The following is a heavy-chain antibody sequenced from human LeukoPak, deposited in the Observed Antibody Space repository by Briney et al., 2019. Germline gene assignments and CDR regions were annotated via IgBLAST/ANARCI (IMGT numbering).Heavy chain of an antibody. V-gene: IGHV4-59*12. J-gene: IGHJ4*02. D-gene: IGHD6-25*01. CDR2: IYYSGST. Sequence: SETLSLTCTVSGGSISSYYWSWIRQPPGKGLEWIGYIYYSGSTNYNPSLKSRVTISVDRSKNHFSLKLSSVTAAGTAVYYCARGYSSAWGLDYWGRGTLVTVSS. CDR1: GGSISSYY. CDR3: ARGYSSAWGLDY.